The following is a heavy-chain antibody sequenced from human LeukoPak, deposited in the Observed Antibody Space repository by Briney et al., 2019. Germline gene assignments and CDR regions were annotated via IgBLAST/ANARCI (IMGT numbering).Heavy chain of an antibody. Sequence: GGSLRLSCAASGFTFSSYAMSWVRQAPGKGLEWVAVISYDGSNKYYADSVKGRFTISRDNSKNTLYLQMNSLRAEDTAVYYCAREDPPYYFDYWGQGTLVTVSS. CDR3: AREDPPYYFDY. CDR1: GFTFSSYA. CDR2: ISYDGSNK. J-gene: IGHJ4*02. V-gene: IGHV3-30-3*01.